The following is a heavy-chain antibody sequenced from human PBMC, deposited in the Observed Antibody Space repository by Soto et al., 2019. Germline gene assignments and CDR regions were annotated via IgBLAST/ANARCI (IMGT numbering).Heavy chain of an antibody. CDR3: AIVGGNYP. J-gene: IGHJ4*02. V-gene: IGHV3-23*01. CDR1: GFSFSSYA. Sequence: GGSLRLSCAASGFSFSSYAMSWVRQAPGKGLEWVSGISASGVSTHYAESVKGRFTISRDNSKNTLYLEMKNLGAGDTAIYCCAIVGGNYPWGQGTLVTVSS. CDR2: ISASGVST. D-gene: IGHD1-7*01.